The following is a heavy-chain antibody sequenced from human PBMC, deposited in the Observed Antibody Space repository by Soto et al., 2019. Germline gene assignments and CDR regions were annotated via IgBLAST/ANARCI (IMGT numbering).Heavy chain of an antibody. CDR3: ARAGRVSSWQQYGMDV. CDR2: IIPIFGTA. CDR1: GGTFSSYA. Sequence: ASVKVSCKASGGTFSSYAISWVRQAPGQGLEWMGGIIPIFGTANYAQKFQGRVTITADESTSTAYMELSSLRSEDTAVYYCARAGRVSSWQQYGMDVWGQGTTVTVSS. D-gene: IGHD6-13*01. J-gene: IGHJ6*02. V-gene: IGHV1-69*13.